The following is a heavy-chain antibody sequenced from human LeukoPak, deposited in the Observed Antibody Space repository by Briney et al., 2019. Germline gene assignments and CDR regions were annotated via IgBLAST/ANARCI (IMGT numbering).Heavy chain of an antibody. Sequence: GGSLRLSCAASGLTFSSYSMNWVRQAPGKGLEWVSSISSSSSYIYYADSVKGRFTISRDNAKNSLYLQMNSLRAEDTAVYYCARDREHAFDIWGQGTMVTVSS. CDR2: ISSSSSYI. CDR3: ARDREHAFDI. CDR1: GLTFSSYS. J-gene: IGHJ3*02. V-gene: IGHV3-21*01.